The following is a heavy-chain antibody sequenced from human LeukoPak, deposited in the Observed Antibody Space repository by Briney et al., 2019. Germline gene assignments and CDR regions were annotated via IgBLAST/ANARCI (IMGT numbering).Heavy chain of an antibody. CDR3: ARETVAYSSGWYCLDY. CDR2: IRYDGNNK. V-gene: IGHV3-30*02. Sequence: GGSLRLSCVASGLSFSSYGMHWVRQAPGKGLEWVACIRYDGNNKYYADSVKGRFTISRDNSKNTLYLQMNSLRSEDTAVYYCARETVAYSSGWYCLDYWGQGTLVTVSS. D-gene: IGHD6-13*01. J-gene: IGHJ4*02. CDR1: GLSFSSYG.